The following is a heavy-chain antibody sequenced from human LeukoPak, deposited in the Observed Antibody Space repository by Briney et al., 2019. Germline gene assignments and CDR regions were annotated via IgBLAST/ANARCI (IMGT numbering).Heavy chain of an antibody. V-gene: IGHV4-39*01. J-gene: IGHJ6*02. D-gene: IGHD3-10*01. CDR3: ASRYYYGSGSYYPTGHYYGMDV. CDR2: IYYSGST. CDR1: GGSISSSSYY. Sequence: SETLSLTCTVSGGSISSSSYYWGWIRQPPGKGLEWIGSIYYSGSTYYNPSLKSRVTISVDTSKNQFSLKLSSVTAADTAVYYCASRYYYGSGSYYPTGHYYGMDVWGQGTTVTVSS.